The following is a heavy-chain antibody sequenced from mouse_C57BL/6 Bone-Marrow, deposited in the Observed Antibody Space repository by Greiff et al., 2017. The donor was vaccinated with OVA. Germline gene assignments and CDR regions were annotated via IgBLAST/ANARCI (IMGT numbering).Heavy chain of an antibody. D-gene: IGHD1-1*01. CDR2: INYDGSST. V-gene: IGHV5-16*01. J-gene: IGHJ4*01. CDR3: ARSTVVAHYYARDY. Sequence: DVKLVESEGGLVQPGSSMKLSCTASGFTFSDYYMAWVRQVPEKGLEWVANINYDGSSTYYLDSLKSRFIISRDNAKNILYLQMSSLKSEDTATYYCARSTVVAHYYARDYWGQGTSVTVSS. CDR1: GFTFSDYY.